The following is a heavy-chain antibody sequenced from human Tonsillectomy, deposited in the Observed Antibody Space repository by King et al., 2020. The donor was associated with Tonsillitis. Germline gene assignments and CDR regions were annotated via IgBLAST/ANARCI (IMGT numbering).Heavy chain of an antibody. CDR2: ISSSGSTI. CDR1: GFTFSDYY. V-gene: IGHV3-11*01. J-gene: IGHJ3*02. Sequence: VQLVESGGGLVKPGGSLRLSCAASGFTFSDYYMSWIRQAPGKGLEWVSYISSSGSTIYYADSVKGRFTIARDNAKNSLYLQMNSLRAEDTAVYYCARERITMIVVVNDAFDIWGQGTMVTVSS. CDR3: ARERITMIVVVNDAFDI. D-gene: IGHD3-22*01.